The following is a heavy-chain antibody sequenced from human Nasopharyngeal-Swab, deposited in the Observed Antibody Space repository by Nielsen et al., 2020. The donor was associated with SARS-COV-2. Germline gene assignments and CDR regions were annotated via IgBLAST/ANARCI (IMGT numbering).Heavy chain of an antibody. CDR1: GFTFNSYV. D-gene: IGHD7-27*01. Sequence: GESLKISWAGSGFTFNSYVMIWVRQAPGEGLEWVSYITVSGDATNYAESVKGRFTISRDNSKNLLYLQMNSLRVEDTATYYCAPDPNWGLGYWGRGTLVTVSS. J-gene: IGHJ4*02. CDR2: ITVSGDAT. V-gene: IGHV3-23*01. CDR3: APDPNWGLGY.